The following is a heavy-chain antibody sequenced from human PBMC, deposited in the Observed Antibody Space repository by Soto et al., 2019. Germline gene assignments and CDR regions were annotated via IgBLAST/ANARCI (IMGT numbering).Heavy chain of an antibody. CDR2: INQDGSEK. V-gene: IGHV3-7*02. CDR1: GFTFSGRW. D-gene: IGHD6-13*01. CDR3: ATHDGPAAAGVGLDF. Sequence: EVQLVESGGDLVQPGGSLRLSCAASGFTFSGRWMTWVRQAPGKGLEWLANINQDGSEKYHVDSVKGRFTISRDNAKKSLYLQMNSLRVEDTAVYYCATHDGPAAAGVGLDFWGQGTLVTVFS. J-gene: IGHJ4*02.